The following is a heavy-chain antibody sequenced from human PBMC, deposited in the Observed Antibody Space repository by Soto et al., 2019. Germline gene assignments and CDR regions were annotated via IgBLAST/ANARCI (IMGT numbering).Heavy chain of an antibody. D-gene: IGHD3-3*01. CDR3: ARYYDFWSGYSLNPYYYYGMDV. CDR2: ISGSGGST. J-gene: IGHJ6*02. CDR1: GFTFSSYA. V-gene: IGHV3-23*01. Sequence: LRLSCAASGFTFSSYAMSWVRQAPGKGLEWVSAISGSGGSTYYADSVKGRFTISRDNSKSTLYLQMNSLRAEDTAVYYCARYYDFWSGYSLNPYYYYGMDVWGQGTTVTVSS.